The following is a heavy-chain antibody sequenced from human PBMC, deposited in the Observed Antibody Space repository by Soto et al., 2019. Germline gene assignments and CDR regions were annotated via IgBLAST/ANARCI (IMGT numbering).Heavy chain of an antibody. D-gene: IGHD2-21*01. Sequence: ESGGGVVQPGRSLRLSCAASGFTFSSYVMHWVRQAPGKGLEWEAVISYDGSNKYYADSVKGRFTISRDNSKNTLYLQMNSLRAEDTAVYYCAKDRCGGPPDCDYYYYGMDVWVQGTTVAVSS. V-gene: IGHV3-30*18. CDR1: GFTFSSYV. CDR2: ISYDGSNK. CDR3: AKDRCGGPPDCDYYYYGMDV. J-gene: IGHJ6*02.